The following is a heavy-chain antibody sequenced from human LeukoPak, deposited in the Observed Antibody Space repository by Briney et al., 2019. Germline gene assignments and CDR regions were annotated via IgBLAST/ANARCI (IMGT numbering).Heavy chain of an antibody. CDR1: GFTFSSYE. Sequence: GGSLRLSCAASGFTFSSYEMNWVRQAPGKGLEWVSYISSSGTPIHYADSVKGRFTISRDNAKSSLFLQMNSLRAEDTAVYYCAREKTACGGDCYDSWGQGTLVTVSS. CDR2: ISSSGTPI. J-gene: IGHJ4*02. V-gene: IGHV3-48*03. CDR3: AREKTACGGDCYDS. D-gene: IGHD2-21*01.